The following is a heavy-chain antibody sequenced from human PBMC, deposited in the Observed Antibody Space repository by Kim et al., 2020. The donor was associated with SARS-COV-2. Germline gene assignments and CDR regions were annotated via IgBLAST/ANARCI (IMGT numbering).Heavy chain of an antibody. J-gene: IGHJ4*02. CDR1: GGSISSYY. V-gene: IGHV4-59*01. CDR2: IYYSGST. Sequence: SETLSLTCTVSGGSISSYYWSWIRQPPGKGLEWIGYIYYSGSTNYNPSLKSRVTISVDTSKNQFSLKLSSVTAADTAVYYCAREGRSYTGFDYCGQGTLVTVSS. CDR3: AREGRSYTGFDY. D-gene: IGHD1-26*01.